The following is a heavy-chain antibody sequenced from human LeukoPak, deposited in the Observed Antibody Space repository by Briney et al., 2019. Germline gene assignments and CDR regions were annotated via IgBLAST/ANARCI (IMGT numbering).Heavy chain of an antibody. Sequence: AAVKVSFKGSGGTFIIYAISWVGQAPGQGVEWMGGIIPIFGTANYAQKFQGRVTITADESTSTAYMELSSLSSEDTAVYYCARDIMHYGDPDAFDIWGQGTMVTVSS. CDR1: GGTFIIYA. J-gene: IGHJ3*02. CDR2: IIPIFGTA. V-gene: IGHV1-69*01. D-gene: IGHD2-21*02. CDR3: ARDIMHYGDPDAFDI.